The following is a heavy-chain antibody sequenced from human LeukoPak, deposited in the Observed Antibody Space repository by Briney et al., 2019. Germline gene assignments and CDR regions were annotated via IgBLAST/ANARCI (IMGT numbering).Heavy chain of an antibody. V-gene: IGHV4-39*01. CDR3: AAGSSWYSASIEYFQH. J-gene: IGHJ1*01. Sequence: SETLSLTCTVSGGSISSGGYYWSWIRQPPGKGLEWIGSIYYSGSTYYNPSLKSRVTISVDTSKNQFSLKLSSVTAADTAVYYCAAGSSWYSASIEYFQHWGQGTLVTVSS. CDR1: GGSISSGGYY. CDR2: IYYSGST. D-gene: IGHD6-13*01.